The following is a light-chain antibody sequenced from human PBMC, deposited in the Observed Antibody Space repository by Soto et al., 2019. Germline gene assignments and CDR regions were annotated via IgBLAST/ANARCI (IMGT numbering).Light chain of an antibody. V-gene: IGLV2-14*01. CDR1: SSDVGGYNH. J-gene: IGLJ2*01. CDR3: NSYRSTDTVV. CDR2: EVS. Sequence: QPVLTQPASVSGSPGQSITISCTGTSSDVGGYNHVSWYQQHPGKAPKLIIYEVSYRTSGVSNRFSGSKSGNTASLTISGLQAEDEADYYCNSYRSTDTVVFGGGTKLTVL.